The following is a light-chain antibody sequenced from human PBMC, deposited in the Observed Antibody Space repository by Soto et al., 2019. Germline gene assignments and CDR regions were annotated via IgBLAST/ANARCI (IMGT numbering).Light chain of an antibody. CDR3: HQFNKWPLFT. CDR1: QTVGTN. V-gene: IGKV3-15*01. CDR2: GAS. J-gene: IGKJ3*01. Sequence: EVVLTQSPATLSVSPGERATLSCRASQTVGTNLAWYQQRPGQAPRLLIYGASTRATGIPARFSGSGSGSEFTLTISSLQSVDFAVYYCHQFNKWPLFTFGPGTRVDNK.